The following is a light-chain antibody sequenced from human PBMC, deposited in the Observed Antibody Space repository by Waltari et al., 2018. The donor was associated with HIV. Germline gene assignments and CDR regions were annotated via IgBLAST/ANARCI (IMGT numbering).Light chain of an antibody. J-gene: IGLJ2*01. V-gene: IGLV3-1*01. Sequence: SYELTQPPSVSVSPGQTASITCSGPNLGDKYVCWYQQKSGQSPVSLIYQDNKRPSGVPERFSGSNSGNTATLTISGTQTMDEADFYCQAWDNNTAVFGGGTKLTVL. CDR1: NLGDKY. CDR3: QAWDNNTAV. CDR2: QDN.